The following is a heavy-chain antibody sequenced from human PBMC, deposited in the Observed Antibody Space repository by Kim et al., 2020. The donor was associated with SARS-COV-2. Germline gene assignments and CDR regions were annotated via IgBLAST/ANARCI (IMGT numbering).Heavy chain of an antibody. D-gene: IGHD5-12*01. CDR2: IKEDGSAK. Sequence: GGSLRLSCVASGFTFGNYWMTWVRQAPGKGLEWVGMIKEDGSAKHYLDSVKGRFSISRDNTKNALYMEMNSLRAEDTAVYYCVRYIGYFVFDRWGQGNLVTVSS. V-gene: IGHV3-7*01. CDR1: GFTFGNYW. J-gene: IGHJ5*02. CDR3: VRYIGYFVFDR.